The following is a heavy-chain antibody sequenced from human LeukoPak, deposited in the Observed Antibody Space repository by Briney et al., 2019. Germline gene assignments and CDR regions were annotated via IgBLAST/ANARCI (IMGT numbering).Heavy chain of an antibody. CDR3: VKDDDCSSTSCYVYYYYGMDV. CDR1: GLTFSSYA. V-gene: IGHV3-64D*09. CDR2: ISSNGGST. Sequence: GGSLRLSCSASGLTFSSYAMHWVRQAPGKGLEYVSAISSNGGSTYYADSVKGRFTISRDNSKNTLYLQMSSLRAEDTAVYYCVKDDDCSSTSCYVYYYYGMDVWGQGTTVTVSS. J-gene: IGHJ6*02. D-gene: IGHD2-2*01.